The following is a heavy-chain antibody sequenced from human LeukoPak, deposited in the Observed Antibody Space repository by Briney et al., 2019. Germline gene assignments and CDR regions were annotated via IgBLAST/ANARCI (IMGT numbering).Heavy chain of an antibody. D-gene: IGHD6-19*01. Sequence: SETLSLTCTVSGGSVSSGSYYWSWIRQPPGKGLKWIGYIYYSGSTNYNPSLKSRVTISVDTSKNQFSLKLSSVTAADTAVYYCARALLGSGWYDYWGQGTLVTVSS. CDR1: GGSVSSGSYY. CDR2: IYYSGST. CDR3: ARALLGSGWYDY. V-gene: IGHV4-61*01. J-gene: IGHJ4*02.